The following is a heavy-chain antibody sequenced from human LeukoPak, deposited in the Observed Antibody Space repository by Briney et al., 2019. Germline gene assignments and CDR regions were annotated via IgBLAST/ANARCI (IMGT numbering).Heavy chain of an antibody. J-gene: IGHJ5*02. Sequence: GSSVKVSCKASGGTFSSYAISWVRQAPGQGLEWMGGIIPIFGTANYAQKFQGRVTITADKSTSTAYMELSSLRSEDTAVYYCARSLGLVVKGWFDPWGQGTLVTVSS. V-gene: IGHV1-69*06. CDR3: ARSLGLVVKGWFDP. CDR2: IIPIFGTA. CDR1: GGTFSSYA. D-gene: IGHD3-22*01.